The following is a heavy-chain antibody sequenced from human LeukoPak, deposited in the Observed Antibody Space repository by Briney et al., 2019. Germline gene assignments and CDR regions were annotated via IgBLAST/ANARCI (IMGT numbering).Heavy chain of an antibody. Sequence: GGSLRLSCAASGFTFIDYDMHWVRQVIGKGLEWVSAIGIRGDTHYSGSVKGRFTISRENAESSLYLQMNSLRAEDTAVYYCARGGIQVSGIDEFDYWAREPWSPSP. CDR2: IGIRGDT. CDR1: GFTFIDYD. J-gene: IGHJ4*02. CDR3: ARGGIQVSGIDEFDY. V-gene: IGHV3-13*01. D-gene: IGHD6-19*01.